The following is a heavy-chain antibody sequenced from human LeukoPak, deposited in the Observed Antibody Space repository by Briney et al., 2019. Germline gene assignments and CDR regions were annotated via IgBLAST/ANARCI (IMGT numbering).Heavy chain of an antibody. V-gene: IGHV3-11*01. CDR2: ISSGDGPT. CDR3: AKSRSGSANWALQIFDN. Sequence: GGSLRLSCAASGFTFSDYYMTWIRQAPGKGLEWISYISSGDGPTYYADSVKGRFTISRDNAKNSLFLQMNSLRAEDTAVYYCAKSRSGSANWALQIFDNWGQGALVTVSS. D-gene: IGHD1-1*01. CDR1: GFTFSDYY. J-gene: IGHJ4*02.